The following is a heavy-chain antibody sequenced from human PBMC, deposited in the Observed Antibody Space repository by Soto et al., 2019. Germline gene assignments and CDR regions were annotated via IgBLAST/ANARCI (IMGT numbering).Heavy chain of an antibody. Sequence: PAETLSLTCTVSDGSISSNYWTWIRQPPGKGLEWIGYVYNSGSTNYNPSLKSRVTISEDTSKSQFSLKVNSMTAADTAVYYRAFYRREAAAGYTPDNWGQGILLTVSS. J-gene: IGHJ4*02. CDR3: AFYRREAAAGYTPDN. V-gene: IGHV4-59*01. CDR2: VYNSGST. CDR1: DGSISSNY. D-gene: IGHD6-13*01.